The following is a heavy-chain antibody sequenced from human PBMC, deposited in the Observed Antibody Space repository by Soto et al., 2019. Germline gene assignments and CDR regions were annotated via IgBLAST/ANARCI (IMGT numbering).Heavy chain of an antibody. D-gene: IGHD1-1*01. Sequence: SETLSLTCAVSGYSISSGYYWGWIRQPPGKGLEWIGSIYYSGSTYYNPSLKSRVTMSVDTSKNHLSLKLASVTAADTAVYYCGRHRRETGTYAQPLDPWGQGVLVTVSS. J-gene: IGHJ5*02. CDR1: GYSISSGYY. CDR2: IYYSGST. CDR3: GRHRRETGTYAQPLDP. V-gene: IGHV4-38-2*01.